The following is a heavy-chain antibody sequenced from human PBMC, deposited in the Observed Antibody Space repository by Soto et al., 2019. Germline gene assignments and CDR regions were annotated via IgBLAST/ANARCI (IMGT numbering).Heavy chain of an antibody. Sequence: QVQLVESGGGVVQPGRSLRLSCAASGFSLNDYGMHWVRQPPGKGLEWVADISYDGRNKYYTDSVRGRFTISRDISKGTLYLQMNSLRPEDTAVYYRAKSNRGAYDTPDFWGQGTPVTVSP. D-gene: IGHD3-22*01. V-gene: IGHV3-30*18. CDR2: ISYDGRNK. CDR1: GFSLNDYG. CDR3: AKSNRGAYDTPDF. J-gene: IGHJ4*02.